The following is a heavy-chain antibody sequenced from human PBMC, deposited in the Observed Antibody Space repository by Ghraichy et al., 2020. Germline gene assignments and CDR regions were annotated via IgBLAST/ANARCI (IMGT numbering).Heavy chain of an antibody. CDR3: ARKHISSGYFDL. D-gene: IGHD6-13*01. Sequence: GGSLRLSCAASGFTFSDYYMSWIRQAPGQGLEWVSYICSDCSYTDYADSVKGRFTISRDNAKNSLYLQMNSLRAEGTAVYYCARKHISSGYFDLWGRGTLVTVS. CDR1: GFTFSDYY. J-gene: IGHJ2*01. V-gene: IGHV3-11*06. CDR2: ICSDCSYT.